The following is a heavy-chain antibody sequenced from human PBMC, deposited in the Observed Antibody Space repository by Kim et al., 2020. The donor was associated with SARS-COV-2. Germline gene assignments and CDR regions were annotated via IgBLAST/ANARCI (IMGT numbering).Heavy chain of an antibody. CDR2: ISSSSSYI. CDR1: GFTFSSYS. Sequence: GGSLRLSCAASGFTFSSYSMNWVRQAPGKGLEWVSSISSSSSYIYYADSVKGRFTISRDNAKNSLYLQMNSLRAEDTAVYYCARGRVKTKMGFDIWGQGTMVTVSS. D-gene: IGHD3-9*01. CDR3: ARGRVKTKMGFDI. V-gene: IGHV3-21*01. J-gene: IGHJ3*02.